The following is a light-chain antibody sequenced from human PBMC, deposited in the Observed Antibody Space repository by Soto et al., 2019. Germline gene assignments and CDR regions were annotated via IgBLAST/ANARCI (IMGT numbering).Light chain of an antibody. J-gene: IGKJ1*01. CDR3: QQYNNRPPWT. Sequence: EIVMTPSPATLSVSPGERATLSCRASQSVGSNLAWYQQKPGQAPRLLMYGASTRATGIPARFSGSGSGAEFTLTISSLQSEDFAVYYCQQYNNRPPWTFGQGTKVEIK. CDR1: QSVGSN. CDR2: GAS. V-gene: IGKV3-15*01.